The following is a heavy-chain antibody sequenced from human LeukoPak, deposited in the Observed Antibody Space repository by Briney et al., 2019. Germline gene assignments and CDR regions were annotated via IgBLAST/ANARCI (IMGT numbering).Heavy chain of an antibody. D-gene: IGHD5-12*01. V-gene: IGHV1-24*01. CDR1: GYTLTELS. Sequence: ASVKVSCKVSGYTLTELSMHWVRQAPGKGLEWMGGFDPEDGETIYAQKFQGRVTMTEDTSTDTAYMELSSLRSEDTAVYYCATGEPKWLRSGAFDIWGQGTMVTDSS. J-gene: IGHJ3*02. CDR2: FDPEDGET. CDR3: ATGEPKWLRSGAFDI.